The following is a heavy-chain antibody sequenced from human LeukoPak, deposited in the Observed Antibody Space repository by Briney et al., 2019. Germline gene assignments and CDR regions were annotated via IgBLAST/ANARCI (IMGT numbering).Heavy chain of an antibody. CDR1: GFTFSSYA. V-gene: IGHV3-30-3*01. D-gene: IGHD3-10*01. J-gene: IGHJ4*02. CDR2: ISYGGSNK. CDR3: ARDEYYYGSGSYQGDY. Sequence: GRSLRLSCAASGFTFSSYAMHWVRQAPGKGLEWVAVISYGGSNKYYADSVKGRFTISRDNSKNTLYLQMNSLRAEDTAVYYCARDEYYYGSGSYQGDYWGQGTLVTVSS.